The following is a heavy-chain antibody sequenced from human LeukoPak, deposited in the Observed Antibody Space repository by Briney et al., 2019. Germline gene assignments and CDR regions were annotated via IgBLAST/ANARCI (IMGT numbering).Heavy chain of an antibody. V-gene: IGHV3-23*01. Sequence: GGSLRLSCAASGFTFSSYGMSWVRQAPGKGLEWVSSISGSGGSTYYADSVKGRFTISRDNSKNTLYLQMNSLRAEDTAVYYCAKRYCSSTSCSFFDYWGQGTLVTVSS. CDR3: AKRYCSSTSCSFFDY. D-gene: IGHD2-2*01. J-gene: IGHJ4*02. CDR1: GFTFSSYG. CDR2: ISGSGGST.